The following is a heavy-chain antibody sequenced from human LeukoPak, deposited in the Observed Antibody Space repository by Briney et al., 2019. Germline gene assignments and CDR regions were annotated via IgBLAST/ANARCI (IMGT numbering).Heavy chain of an antibody. CDR1: GFTFVDYG. J-gene: IGHJ4*02. D-gene: IGHD1-26*01. CDR3: ARGEKGKTWELLPAL. CDR2: ISSSSSSYT. V-gene: IGHV3-11*05. Sequence: GRCLRLSCAAAGFTFVDYGTSWVRQAPGEGLEWVSYISSSSSSYTNYAASVKGRFTISRDNAKNSLYLQMNSLRAEDTAVYYCARGEKGKTWELLPALWGQGTLVTVSS.